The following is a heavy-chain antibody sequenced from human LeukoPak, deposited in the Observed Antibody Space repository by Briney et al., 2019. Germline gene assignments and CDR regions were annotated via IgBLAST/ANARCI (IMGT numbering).Heavy chain of an antibody. CDR3: ARVAQLWSFDY. CDR2: IYHSGST. D-gene: IGHD5-18*01. CDR1: GGSISSYY. Sequence: SETLSLTCTVSGGSISSYYWSWIRQPPGKGLEWIGYIYHSGSTYYNPSLKSRVTISVDRSKNQFSLKLSSVTAADTAVYYCARVAQLWSFDYWGQGTLVTVSS. V-gene: IGHV4-59*12. J-gene: IGHJ4*02.